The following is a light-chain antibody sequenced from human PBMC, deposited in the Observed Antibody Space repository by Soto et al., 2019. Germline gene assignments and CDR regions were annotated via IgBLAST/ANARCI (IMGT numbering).Light chain of an antibody. CDR1: TGAVTNNLY. J-gene: IGLJ2*01. V-gene: IGLV7-46*01. Sequence: QTVVTQEPSLTVSPGGTVTLTCGSSTGAVTNNLYPYWFQQKPGQAPRTLIYDTSNKHSWTPARFSGSLLGGKAALTLSGAQPEDEAKYYCMLAYSGVGYVVFGGGTKLTVL. CDR3: MLAYSGVGYVV. CDR2: DTS.